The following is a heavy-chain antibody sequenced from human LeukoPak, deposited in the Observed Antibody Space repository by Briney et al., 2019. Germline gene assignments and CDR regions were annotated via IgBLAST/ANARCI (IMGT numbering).Heavy chain of an antibody. CDR3: ATVRRVGWFVDY. D-gene: IGHD2-15*01. J-gene: IGHJ4*02. V-gene: IGHV4-30-4*08. Sequence: SETLSLTCTVSGGSVSSGDYYWSWIRQPPGKALGWIGYFYYSGSTYYNPSLKSRVTISVDTSKNQLSLKLSSVTAADTAVYYCATVRRVGWFVDYWGQGTLVTVSS. CDR1: GGSVSSGDYY. CDR2: FYYSGST.